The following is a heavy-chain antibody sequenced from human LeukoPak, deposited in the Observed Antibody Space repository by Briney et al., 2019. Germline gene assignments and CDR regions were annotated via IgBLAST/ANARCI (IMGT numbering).Heavy chain of an antibody. CDR1: GFTFSSYS. CDR3: ARYGLGAHAFDI. Sequence: GGSLRLSCAASGFTFSSYSMNWVRQTPGKWLEWVSYIGTSSSIIYYADSVKGRFTISRDNAKNSLYLQMNSLRADDTAVYYCARYGLGAHAFDIWGQGTMVTVSS. V-gene: IGHV3-48*01. D-gene: IGHD3/OR15-3a*01. J-gene: IGHJ3*02. CDR2: IGTSSSII.